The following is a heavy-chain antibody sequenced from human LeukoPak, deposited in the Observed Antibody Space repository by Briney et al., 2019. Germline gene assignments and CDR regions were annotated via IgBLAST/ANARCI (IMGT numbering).Heavy chain of an antibody. CDR1: GFTFSSYS. CDR3: ARVQLEPRDDFDI. D-gene: IGHD1-1*01. Sequence: PGGSLRLSCAASGFTFSSYSMNWVRQAPGKGLEWVSSISSSSSYIYYADSVKGRFTISRDNAKNSLYLQMNSLRAEDTAVYYCARVQLEPRDDFDIWGQGTMVTVSS. J-gene: IGHJ3*02. V-gene: IGHV3-21*01. CDR2: ISSSSSYI.